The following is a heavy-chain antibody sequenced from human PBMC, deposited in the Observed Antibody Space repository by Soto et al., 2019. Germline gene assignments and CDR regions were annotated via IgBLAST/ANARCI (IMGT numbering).Heavy chain of an antibody. J-gene: IGHJ6*02. D-gene: IGHD3-9*01. V-gene: IGHV4-31*02. CDR3: ASVPLGWDEYVGAGYPMGRDV. CDR2: IYSSGTT. Sequence: WTWIRQHPGQGLEWIGYIYSSGTTYYNASLKSRVTMSVDTSNNQFSLKMHSVTAADTAVYYCASVPLGWDEYVGAGYPMGRDVWGQGTTVTVSS.